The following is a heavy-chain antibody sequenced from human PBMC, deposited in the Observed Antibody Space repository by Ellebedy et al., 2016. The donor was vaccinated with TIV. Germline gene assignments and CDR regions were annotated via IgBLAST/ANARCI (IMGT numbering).Heavy chain of an antibody. D-gene: IGHD3-10*01. CDR1: GFTFSSYS. J-gene: IGHJ4*02. CDR3: ARGSYWGGSGTEDH. V-gene: IGHV3-21*06. CDR2: ISSGNNYL. Sequence: PGGSLRLSCAASGFTFSSYSMNWVRQAPGKGLEWVSAISSGNNYLYYADSVKGRFTISREDANNSLYLQMNSLRAEDTAIYYCARGSYWGGSGTEDHWGQGTLVTVSS.